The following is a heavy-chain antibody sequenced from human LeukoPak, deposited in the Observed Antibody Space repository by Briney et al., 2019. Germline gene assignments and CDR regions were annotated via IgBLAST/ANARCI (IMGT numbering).Heavy chain of an antibody. D-gene: IGHD2-21*01. Sequence: PGGSLRLSCAVSGITLSNYGMSSARQAPGKGLEWVAGLSGSGGGANYADSVQGRFTISRDNPKKTLYLQMICLRAEDTAVYFCAKRGFVIRVFLVGFHKEAYYFDSWGQGALVTVSS. CDR2: LSGSGGGA. CDR3: AKRGFVIRVFLVGFHKEAYYFDS. J-gene: IGHJ4*02. CDR1: GITLSNYG. V-gene: IGHV3-23*01.